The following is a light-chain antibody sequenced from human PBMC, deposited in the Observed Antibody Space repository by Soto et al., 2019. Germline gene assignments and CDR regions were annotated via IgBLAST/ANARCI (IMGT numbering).Light chain of an antibody. CDR2: SAS. CDR3: QQGHSTPYT. CDR1: QNIRTY. Sequence: IQMTQSPSSLSASVGDSVTITCRASQNIRTYLNWYQQKPGRAPKLLIHSASALPRGVPSRFSGSGSGTEFTLTMSGLQPEDFATYYCQQGHSTPYTFGQGTKVDIK. V-gene: IGKV1-39*01. J-gene: IGKJ2*01.